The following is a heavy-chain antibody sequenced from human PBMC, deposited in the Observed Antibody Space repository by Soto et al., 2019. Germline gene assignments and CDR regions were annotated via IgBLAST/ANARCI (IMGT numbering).Heavy chain of an antibody. CDR3: ARGAVAGTPTSYYYYGMDV. Sequence: QVQLLQSGAEVKKPGSSVRVSCEASGGTFRTYAISWVRQAPGQGLEWMGEIIPIFGTVNYAQKFQGRVTISADESTTTVDRVLRSVRSEDTGVYYCARGAVAGTPTSYYYYGMDVWGQGTTVTVSS. CDR1: GGTFRTYA. CDR2: IIPIFGTV. J-gene: IGHJ6*02. D-gene: IGHD6-19*01. V-gene: IGHV1-69*12.